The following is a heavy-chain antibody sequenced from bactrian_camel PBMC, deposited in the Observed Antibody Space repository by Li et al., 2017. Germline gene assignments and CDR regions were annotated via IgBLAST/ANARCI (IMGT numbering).Heavy chain of an antibody. J-gene: IGHJ4*01. CDR2: ISRDGTT. CDR3: AANVPYVLNTRSRCTVLAGQAGGY. D-gene: IGHD6*01. V-gene: IGHV3S25*01. Sequence: QLVESGGALVQPGGSLRLSCAAPAITFSNSWMYWVRQAPGNGCELVSRISRDGTTYLVDSVKGRFTISQDNAMNTVYLQMNNLKPEDTGVYYCAANVPYVLNTRSRCTVLAGQAGGYWGQGTQVTVS. CDR1: AITFSNSW.